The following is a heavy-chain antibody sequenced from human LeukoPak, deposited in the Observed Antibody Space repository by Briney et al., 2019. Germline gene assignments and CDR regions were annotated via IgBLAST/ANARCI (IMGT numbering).Heavy chain of an antibody. V-gene: IGHV4-39*07. CDR3: ARSDGYGLVGI. CDR1: GASINSGSNY. CDR2: IYSSGST. Sequence: SETLSLTCRVSGASINSGSNYWGWIRQPPGKTLEWIGSIYSSGSTYYNPSLKSRVIIMIDTPKNHFSLTLSSVTAADTAVYHCARSDGYGLVGIWGQGTMVTVSS. J-gene: IGHJ3*02. D-gene: IGHD3-10*01.